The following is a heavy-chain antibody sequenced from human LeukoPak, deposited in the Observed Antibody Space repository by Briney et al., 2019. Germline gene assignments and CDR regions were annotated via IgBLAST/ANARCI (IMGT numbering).Heavy chain of an antibody. Sequence: GGSLRLSCAASGFTFSSYWMSWVRQAPGKGLEWVANIKQDGSDKYYVDSVKGRFTISRDNAKNSLYLQMNSLRAEDTAVYFCARGQTTVTNWGQGTLVTVSP. CDR1: GFTFSSYW. CDR3: ARGQTTVTN. D-gene: IGHD4-17*01. J-gene: IGHJ4*02. V-gene: IGHV3-7*03. CDR2: IKQDGSDK.